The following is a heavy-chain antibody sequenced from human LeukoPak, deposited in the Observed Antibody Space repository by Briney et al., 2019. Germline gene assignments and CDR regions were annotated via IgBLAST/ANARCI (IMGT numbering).Heavy chain of an antibody. CDR3: ARSGAYYXDSXGXXXXDY. CDR2: ISAYNGNT. CDR1: GYTFTSYG. Sequence: ASVKVSCKASGYTFTSYGISWVRQAPGQGLEWMGWISAYNGNTNYAQKLQGRVTKTTDTSTSTAHMELRSLRSDDTAVYYCARSGAYYXDSXGXXXXDYWGQGTLXTVSS. D-gene: IGHD3-22*01. J-gene: IGHJ4*02. V-gene: IGHV1-18*01.